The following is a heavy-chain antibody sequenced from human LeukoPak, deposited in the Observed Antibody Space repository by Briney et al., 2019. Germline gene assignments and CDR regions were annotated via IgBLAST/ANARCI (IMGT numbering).Heavy chain of an antibody. CDR3: AKDRGPAVASSKVGFDY. J-gene: IGHJ4*02. D-gene: IGHD6-19*01. CDR1: AFTFSSFA. CDR2: ISDSGGDT. Sequence: PGGSLTLSCAASAFTFSSFAMSWVRQAPRKGLQWVSGISDSGGDTDYADSVKGRFTISRDNSRNTLYLQMNTVRGDDTAIYYCAKDRGPAVASSKVGFDYWGQGTLVTVAS. V-gene: IGHV3-23*01.